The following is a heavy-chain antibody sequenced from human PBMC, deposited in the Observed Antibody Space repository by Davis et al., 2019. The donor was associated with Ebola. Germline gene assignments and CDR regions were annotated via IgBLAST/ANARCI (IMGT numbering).Heavy chain of an antibody. CDR3: ARDLVAAAGLVDY. J-gene: IGHJ4*02. D-gene: IGHD6-13*01. CDR1: GFTFSNYG. Sequence: PGGSLRLSCAASGFTFSNYGIHWVRQAPGKGLEWVAVISYDGSNKYYADSVKGRFTISRDNSKNTLYLQVNSLRAEDTAVYYCARDLVAAAGLVDYWGQGTLVTVSS. V-gene: IGHV3-30*19. CDR2: ISYDGSNK.